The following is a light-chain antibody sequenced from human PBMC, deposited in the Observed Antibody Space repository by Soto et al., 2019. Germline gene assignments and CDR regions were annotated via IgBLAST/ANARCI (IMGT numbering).Light chain of an antibody. J-gene: IGKJ2*01. CDR3: QQYKSWYT. Sequence: EIVMTQSPATLSVSPGERTTLSCRASQSVSSDLAWYQQKPGQAPRLLIYGASTRATGIPARFSGSGSGTEFTLTISSLQSEDFAVYYCQQYKSWYTFGQGTKVDI. CDR2: GAS. CDR1: QSVSSD. V-gene: IGKV3-15*01.